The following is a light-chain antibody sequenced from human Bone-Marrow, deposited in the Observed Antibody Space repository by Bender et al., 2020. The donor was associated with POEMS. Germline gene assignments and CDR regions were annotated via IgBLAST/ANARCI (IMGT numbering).Light chain of an antibody. V-gene: IGLV1-44*01. J-gene: IGLJ3*02. CDR3: AVWDDSLNGLV. Sequence: QSVLTQPPSASGTPGQRVTISCSGGSSNIGAHAVNWYQHLPGTAPKLLIYSSHRRPSEVPDRFSGSRSGTSASLAIGGLQSENEADYYCAVWDDSLNGLVFNRGTKLTVL. CDR2: SSH. CDR1: SSNIGAHA.